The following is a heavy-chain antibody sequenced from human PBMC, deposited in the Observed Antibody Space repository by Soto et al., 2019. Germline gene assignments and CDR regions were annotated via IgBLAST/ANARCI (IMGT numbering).Heavy chain of an antibody. D-gene: IGHD1-26*01. Sequence: PXGSLRLSCAASGVTFSMYWMSWVRQAPGKGLECVAKIKQDGSEEYYVDSVKGRFTISRDNAENSLYLQMNSLRAEDTAVYYCARDWAPNSGSYEPFFDYWGQGTLVTVSS. CDR1: GVTFSMYW. J-gene: IGHJ4*02. V-gene: IGHV3-7*01. CDR2: IKQDGSEE. CDR3: ARDWAPNSGSYEPFFDY.